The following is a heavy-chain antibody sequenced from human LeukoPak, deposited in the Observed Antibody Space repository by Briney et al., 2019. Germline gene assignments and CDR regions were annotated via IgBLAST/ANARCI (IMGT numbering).Heavy chain of an antibody. CDR3: AKSPYSSSSVVLACDY. V-gene: IGHV3-30*04. CDR2: ISYDGSNK. J-gene: IGHJ4*02. D-gene: IGHD6-6*01. Sequence: GRSLRLSCAASGFTFSSYAMHWVRQAPGKGLEWVAVISYDGSNKYYADSVKGRFTISRDNSKNTLYLQMNSLRAEDTAVYYCAKSPYSSSSVVLACDYWGQGTLVTVSS. CDR1: GFTFSSYA.